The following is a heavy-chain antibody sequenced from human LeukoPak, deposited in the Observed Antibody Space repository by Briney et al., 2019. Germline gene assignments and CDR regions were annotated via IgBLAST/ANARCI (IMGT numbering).Heavy chain of an antibody. V-gene: IGHV3-20*04. J-gene: IGHJ4*02. CDR3: ARVIAAFDY. D-gene: IGHD6-13*01. Sequence: PGGSLRLSCAASGFTFDDYGMSWVRQAPGKGLEWVSGINWDGANTGYDDAVKGRFTISRDNANNSLYLQMNSLRAEDTAVYYCARVIAAFDYWGQGTLVTVSS. CDR2: INWDGANT. CDR1: GFTFDDYG.